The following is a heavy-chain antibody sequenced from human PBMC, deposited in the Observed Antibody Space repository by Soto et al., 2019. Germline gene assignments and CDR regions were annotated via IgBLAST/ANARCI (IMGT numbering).Heavy chain of an antibody. CDR3: ARDLYSGYESYYYYYGMDV. Sequence: GGSLRLSCAASGFTFSSYSMNWVRQAPGKGLEWVSYISSSSSTIYYADSVKGRFTISRDNAKNSLYLQMNSLRDEDTAVYYCARDLYSGYESYYYYYGMDVWGQGTTVTVSS. CDR1: GFTFSSYS. CDR2: ISSSSSTI. D-gene: IGHD5-12*01. J-gene: IGHJ6*02. V-gene: IGHV3-48*02.